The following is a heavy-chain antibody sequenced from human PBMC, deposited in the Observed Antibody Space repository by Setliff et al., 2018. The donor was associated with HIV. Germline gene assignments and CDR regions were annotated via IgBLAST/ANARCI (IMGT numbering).Heavy chain of an antibody. CDR3: ARAGDYYDGRGSLTRGPAALDV. V-gene: IGHV4-61*08. CDR1: GGSISSGGYY. J-gene: IGHJ3*01. Sequence: SETLSLTCTVSGGSISSGGYYWSWVRQPPGKGLEWIGSTFYSGNTNYNPSLKSRVTMSVDVSDHQVTLRLSSVTAADTAVYYCARAGDYYDGRGSLTRGPAALDVWGQGTVVTVSS. D-gene: IGHD3-22*01. CDR2: TFYSGNT.